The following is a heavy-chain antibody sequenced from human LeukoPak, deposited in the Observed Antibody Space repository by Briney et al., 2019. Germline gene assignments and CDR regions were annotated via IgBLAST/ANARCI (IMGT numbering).Heavy chain of an antibody. V-gene: IGHV4-59*01. D-gene: IGHD3-22*01. CDR3: ARASSGYYPDS. J-gene: IGHJ4*02. CDR1: GGSISSYY. CDR2: IYYSGST. Sequence: PSETLSLTCTVSGGSISSYYWSWIRQPPGKGLEWIGYIYYSGSTNYNPSLKSRVTISVDTSQNQFSLKLSSVTAADTAVYYCARASSGYYPDSWGQGTLVTVSS.